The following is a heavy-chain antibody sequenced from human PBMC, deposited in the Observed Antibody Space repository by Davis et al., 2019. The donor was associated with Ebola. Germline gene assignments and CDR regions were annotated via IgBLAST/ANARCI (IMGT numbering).Heavy chain of an antibody. Sequence: ASVKVSCKTSGYTFTSYDINWVRQAPGQGLEWMGWVNPNTGNTGYAQKFQGRVTLTADKATNTAYMELSGLRFDDTAVYYCARGKWFDPWGQGTLVSVTS. CDR1: GYTFTSYD. CDR3: ARGKWFDP. CDR2: VNPNTGNT. V-gene: IGHV1-8*01. J-gene: IGHJ5*02.